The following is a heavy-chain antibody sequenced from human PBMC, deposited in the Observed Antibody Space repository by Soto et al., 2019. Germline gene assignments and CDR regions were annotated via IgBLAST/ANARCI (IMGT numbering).Heavy chain of an antibody. CDR1: GYTFTNYG. D-gene: IGHD6-13*01. CDR3: ARVLGYNSSWWRHTAFDI. J-gene: IGHJ3*02. CDR2: ISAHTGNT. Sequence: ASVKVSCKTSGYTFTNYGISWVRQAPGQGLEWMGWISAHTGNTNYAQKFQGRVTMTTDTSTSTAYMELRSLRSDDAAVYYCARVLGYNSSWWRHTAFDIWGQGTMVTVSS. V-gene: IGHV1-18*01.